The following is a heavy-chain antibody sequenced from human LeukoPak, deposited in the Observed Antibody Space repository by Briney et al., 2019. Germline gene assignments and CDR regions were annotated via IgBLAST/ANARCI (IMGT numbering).Heavy chain of an antibody. CDR2: ISSGDTT. J-gene: IGHJ6*02. CDR3: ARGPRLERHGMDV. Sequence: GGSLRLSCAASGFTVSRNYMSWVRQAPGKGLEWVSVISSGDTTYYADSVKGRFTISRDSSKNTLYLQMNSPRAEDTAVYFCARGPRLERHGMDVWGQGTTVTVSS. CDR1: GFTVSRNY. D-gene: IGHD1-1*01. V-gene: IGHV3-66*01.